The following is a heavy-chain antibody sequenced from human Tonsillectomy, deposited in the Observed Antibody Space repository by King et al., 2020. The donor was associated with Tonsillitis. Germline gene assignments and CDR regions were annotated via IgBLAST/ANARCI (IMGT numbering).Heavy chain of an antibody. D-gene: IGHD3-10*01. V-gene: IGHV3-23*01. CDR3: SKSGLDGSGTWHYYYGMDV. CDR1: GFTFSSYA. J-gene: IGHJ6*02. CDR2: ISGSGGST. Sequence: VQLLESGGGLVQPGGSLRLSCAASGFTFSSYAMSWVRQAPGKGLEWVSGISGSGGSTYYADSVKGRFTISRDNSKNTLYLQMNSLRAEDTAVYYCSKSGLDGSGTWHYYYGMDVWGQGTTVTVSS.